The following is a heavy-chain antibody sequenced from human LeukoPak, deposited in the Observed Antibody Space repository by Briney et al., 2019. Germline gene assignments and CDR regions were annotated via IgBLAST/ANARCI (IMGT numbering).Heavy chain of an antibody. CDR2: ISYDGSNK. D-gene: IGHD3-3*01. V-gene: IGHV3-30*01. Sequence: GGSLRLSRAASGFTFSSYAMHWVRQAPGKGLEWVAVISYDGSNKYYADSVKGRFTISRDNSKNTLYLQMNSLRAEDTAVYYCARDYSGEWLFSYMDVWGKGTTVTVSS. CDR1: GFTFSSYA. CDR3: ARDYSGEWLFSYMDV. J-gene: IGHJ6*03.